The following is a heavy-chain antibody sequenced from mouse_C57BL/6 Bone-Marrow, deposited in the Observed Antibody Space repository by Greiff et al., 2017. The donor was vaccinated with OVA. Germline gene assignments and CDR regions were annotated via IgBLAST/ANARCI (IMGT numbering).Heavy chain of an antibody. CDR3: ARSYGSSYVGAY. V-gene: IGHV1-61*01. Sequence: QVQLQQSGAELVRPGSSVKLSCKASGYTFTSYWMDWVKQRPGQGLEWIGNIYPSDSETHYNQKFKDKATLTVDKSSSTAYMQLSSLTSEDSAVYYCARSYGSSYVGAYWGQGTLVTVSA. CDR2: IYPSDSET. CDR1: GYTFTSYW. J-gene: IGHJ3*01. D-gene: IGHD1-1*01.